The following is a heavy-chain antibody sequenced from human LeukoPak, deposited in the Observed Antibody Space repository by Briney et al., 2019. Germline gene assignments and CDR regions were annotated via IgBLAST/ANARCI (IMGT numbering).Heavy chain of an antibody. Sequence: SVRVSCKASGGTFSSYAISWVRQAPGQGLEWMGGIIPIFGTANYAQKFQGRVTITADESTSTAYMELSSLRSEDTAVHYCARGRFLEWLLYHPTFDYWGQGTLVTVSS. V-gene: IGHV1-69*01. CDR3: ARGRFLEWLLYHPTFDY. D-gene: IGHD3-3*01. CDR2: IIPIFGTA. J-gene: IGHJ4*02. CDR1: GGTFSSYA.